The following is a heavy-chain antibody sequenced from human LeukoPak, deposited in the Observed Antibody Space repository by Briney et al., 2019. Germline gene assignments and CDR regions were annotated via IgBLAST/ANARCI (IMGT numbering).Heavy chain of an antibody. V-gene: IGHV4-30-4*07. CDR1: GGSISSGGYS. CDR3: ARGSSSWARYFQH. D-gene: IGHD6-13*01. CDR2: IYDSGST. Sequence: PSETLSLTCAVSGGSISSGGYSWSWIRQPPGKGLEWIGYIYDSGSTYYNPSLKSRVTISVDTSKNQFSLKLSSVTAADTAVYYCARGSSSWARYFQHWGQGTLVTVSS. J-gene: IGHJ1*01.